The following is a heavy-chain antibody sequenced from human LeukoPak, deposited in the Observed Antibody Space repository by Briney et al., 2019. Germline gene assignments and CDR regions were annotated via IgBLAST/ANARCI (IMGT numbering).Heavy chain of an antibody. D-gene: IGHD4-17*01. CDR3: ARTKPKDYGDYFDY. CDR1: SGSISSYY. J-gene: IGHJ4*02. V-gene: IGHV4-59*08. CDR2: IYYSGST. Sequence: SETLSLTCTVSSGSISSYYWSWIRQPPGKGLEWIGYIYYSGSTNYNPSLKSRVTISVDTSKNQFSLKLSSVTAAGTAVYYCARTKPKDYGDYFDYWGQGTLVTVSS.